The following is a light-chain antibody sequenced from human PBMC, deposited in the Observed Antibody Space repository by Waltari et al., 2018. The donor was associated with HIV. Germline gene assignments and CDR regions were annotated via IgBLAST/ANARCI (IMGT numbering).Light chain of an antibody. Sequence: EIVLTQSPATLSLSPGESATLSCRASQTIRGYLAWYHQRPGQAPRLLMYEASNRAAGIPARFNGGGSGTDFTLTISSLEAEDSAVYYCQERTNWPQYTFGQGTKLEIK. J-gene: IGKJ2*01. CDR1: QTIRGY. CDR3: QERTNWPQYT. V-gene: IGKV3-11*01. CDR2: EAS.